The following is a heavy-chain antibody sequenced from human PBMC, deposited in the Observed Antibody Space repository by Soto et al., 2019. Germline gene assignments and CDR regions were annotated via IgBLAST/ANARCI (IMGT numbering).Heavy chain of an antibody. V-gene: IGHV4-39*01. J-gene: IGHJ4*02. CDR2: IYYSGST. Sequence: SETLSLTCTVSGGSISSSSYYWGWIRQPPGKGLEWIGSIYYSGSTYYNPSLKSRVTISVDTSKNQFSLKLSSVTAADTAVYYCASLKNHLSDYWGQGTLVTVSS. CDR3: ASLKNHLSDY. CDR1: GGSISSSSYY.